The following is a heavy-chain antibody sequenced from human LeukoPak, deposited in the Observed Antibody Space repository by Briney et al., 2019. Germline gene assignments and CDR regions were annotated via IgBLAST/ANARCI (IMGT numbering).Heavy chain of an antibody. CDR1: GLSFGGYA. D-gene: IGHD5-24*01. CDR3: AKDTEMATTITGGAFDI. Sequence: GRSLRLSCAASGLSFGGYAKHWVRQAQGKGLDLVSGISWNSGSRGYSDSVKGRFTISRDNAKNSLYLQMNSLRAEDTALYYCAKDTEMATTITGGAFDIWGQGTMVTVSS. CDR2: ISWNSGSR. J-gene: IGHJ3*02. V-gene: IGHV3-9*01.